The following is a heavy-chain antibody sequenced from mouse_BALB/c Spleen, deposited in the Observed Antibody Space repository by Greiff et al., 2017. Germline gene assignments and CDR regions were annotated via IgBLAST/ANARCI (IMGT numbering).Heavy chain of an antibody. J-gene: IGHJ3*01. D-gene: IGHD2-14*01. V-gene: IGHV14-1*02. CDR2: IDPENGNT. CDR1: GFNIKDYY. Sequence: EVQVVESGAELVRPGALVKLSCKASGFNIKDYYMHWVKQRPEQGLEWIGWIDPENGNTIYDPKFQGKASITADTSSNTAYLQLSSLTSEDTAVYYCASSDRYGFAYWGQGTLVTVSA. CDR3: ASSDRYGFAY.